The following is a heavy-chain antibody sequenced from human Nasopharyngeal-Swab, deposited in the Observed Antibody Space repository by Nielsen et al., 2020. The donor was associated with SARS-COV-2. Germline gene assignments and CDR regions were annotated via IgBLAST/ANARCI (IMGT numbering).Heavy chain of an antibody. CDR2: ISSGSSYI. CDR1: GFTFSSYS. V-gene: IGHV3-21*01. J-gene: IGHJ4*02. CDR3: ARDYSSSWSRFNYFDY. D-gene: IGHD6-13*01. Sequence: GESLKISCTASGFTFSSYSMNWVRQAPGKGLEWVSFISSGSSYIYYADSLKGRFTISRDNAKKSLCLQMNSLRAEDTAVYYCARDYSSSWSRFNYFDYWGQGTLVTVSS.